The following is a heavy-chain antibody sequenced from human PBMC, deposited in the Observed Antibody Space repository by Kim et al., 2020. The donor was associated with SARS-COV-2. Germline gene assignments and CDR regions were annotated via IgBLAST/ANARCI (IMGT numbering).Heavy chain of an antibody. Sequence: GGSLRLSCAASGFTFSSYAMHWVRQAPGKGLEWVAVISYDGSNKYYADSVKGRFTISRDNSKNTLYLQMNSLRAEDTAVYYCARVVGGYVCGIHVFWGEG. D-gene: IGHD3-16*01. CDR3: ARVVGGYVCGIHVF. CDR1: GFTFSSYA. V-gene: IGHV3-30*04. CDR2: ISYDGSNK. J-gene: IGHJ1*01.